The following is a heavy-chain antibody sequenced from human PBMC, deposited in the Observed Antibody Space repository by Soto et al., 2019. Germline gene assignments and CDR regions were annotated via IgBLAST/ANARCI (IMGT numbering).Heavy chain of an antibody. CDR3: ARAVYGSGRYYFDP. CDR2: IIPIFGTV. V-gene: IGHV1-69*12. J-gene: IGHJ4*02. D-gene: IGHD3-10*01. CDR1: GGTFSSYA. Sequence: QVQLVQSGAEVKKSGSSVKVSCKAPGGTFSSYAISWVRQAPGQGLEWMGGIIPIFGTVRYAQKFQGRVTVTGGEATHPAYMELRRLRSEDTAVYYCARAVYGSGRYYFDPWGRGSLVTVSS.